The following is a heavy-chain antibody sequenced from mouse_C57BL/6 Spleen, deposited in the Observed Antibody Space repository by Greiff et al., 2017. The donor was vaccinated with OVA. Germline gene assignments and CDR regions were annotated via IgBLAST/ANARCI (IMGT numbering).Heavy chain of an antibody. Sequence: QVQLQQSGPELVKPGASVKISCKASGYAFSSSWMNWVKQRPGKGLEWIGRIYPGDGDTNYNGKFKGKATLTADKSSSTAYMQLSSLTSEDSAVYFCARRRGDYDGYFDYWGQGTTLTVSS. D-gene: IGHD2-4*01. J-gene: IGHJ2*01. CDR1: GYAFSSSW. V-gene: IGHV1-82*01. CDR2: IYPGDGDT. CDR3: ARRRGDYDGYFDY.